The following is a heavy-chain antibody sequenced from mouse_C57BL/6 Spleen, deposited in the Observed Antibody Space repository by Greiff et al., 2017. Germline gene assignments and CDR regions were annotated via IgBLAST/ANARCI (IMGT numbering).Heavy chain of an antibody. V-gene: IGHV6-3*01. Sequence: EVKLMESGGGLVQPGGSMKLSCVASGFTFSNYWMNWVRQSPEKGLEWVAQIRLKSDNYATHYAESVKGRFTISRDDSKSSVYLQMNNLRAEDTGIYYCTVYYGYDHYFDYWGQGTTLTVSS. D-gene: IGHD2-2*01. CDR1: GFTFSNYW. J-gene: IGHJ2*01. CDR3: TVYYGYDHYFDY. CDR2: IRLKSDNYAT.